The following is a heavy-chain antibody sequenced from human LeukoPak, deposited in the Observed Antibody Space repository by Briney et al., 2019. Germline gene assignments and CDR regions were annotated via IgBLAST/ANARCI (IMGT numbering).Heavy chain of an antibody. CDR1: GFTFSSYV. V-gene: IGHV3-23*01. Sequence: QPGGSLRLPCAASGFTFSSYVMSWVRQAPGKGLEWVSAISGSGGSTYYADSVKGRFTISRDNSKNTLYLQMDSLRAEDAAVYYCAKDQGGYSYYYYMDVWGKGTTVTVSS. CDR3: AKDQGGYSYYYYMDV. CDR2: ISGSGGST. J-gene: IGHJ6*03. D-gene: IGHD3-22*01.